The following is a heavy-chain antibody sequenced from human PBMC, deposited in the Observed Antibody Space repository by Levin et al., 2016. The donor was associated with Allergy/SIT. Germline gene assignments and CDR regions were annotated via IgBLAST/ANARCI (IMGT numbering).Heavy chain of an antibody. J-gene: IGHJ4*02. CDR2: INHSGST. D-gene: IGHD5-24*01. V-gene: IGHV4-34*01. Sequence: SETLSLTCAVYGGSFSGYYWSWIRQPPGKGLEWIGEINHSGSTNYNPSLKSRVTISVDTSKNQFSLKLSSVTAADTAVYYCARDGDGYFDYWGQGTLVTVSS. CDR3: ARDGDGYFDY. CDR1: GGSFSGYY.